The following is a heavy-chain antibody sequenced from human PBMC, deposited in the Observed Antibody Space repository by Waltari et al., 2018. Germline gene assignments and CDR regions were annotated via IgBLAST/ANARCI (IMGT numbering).Heavy chain of an antibody. Sequence: EVQRLESGGGLVQPGGSLRLSCAASGFTFTGYAMTWVRQAPGKGLEWVSSVTGSGGTTYYADSVKGRFTISRDNAKNTLYLQMNSLRAEDTAVYYCARSLEFNPHWGQGTLVTVSS. D-gene: IGHD3-3*01. CDR3: ARSLEFNPH. CDR2: VTGSGGTT. V-gene: IGHV3-23*01. CDR1: GFTFTGYA. J-gene: IGHJ4*02.